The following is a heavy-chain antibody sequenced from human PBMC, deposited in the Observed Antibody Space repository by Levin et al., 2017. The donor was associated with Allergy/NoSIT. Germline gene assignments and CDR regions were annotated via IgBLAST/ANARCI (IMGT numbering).Heavy chain of an antibody. CDR2: IRSKANSYTT. J-gene: IGHJ4*02. V-gene: IGHV3-72*01. CDR3: ARSNKQSFGWHYFDY. CDR1: GFIFSDHY. D-gene: IGHD3-10*01. Sequence: GGSLRLSCAASGFIFSDHYMDWVRQAPGKGLEWVGRIRSKANSYTTEYAASVKGRFTISRDDSKYSLYLQMNSLKTEDTAVDYCARSNKQSFGWHYFDYWGQGTLVTVSS.